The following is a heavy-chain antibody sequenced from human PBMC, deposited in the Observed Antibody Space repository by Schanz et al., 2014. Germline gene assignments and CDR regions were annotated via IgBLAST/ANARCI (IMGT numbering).Heavy chain of an antibody. Sequence: EVQLVESGGGLVQPGGSLRLSCAASGFTLSNYAMTWVRQAPGKGLEWVAAVSSRSDEIKYADSVRGRFTISRDNSRSTMYLQMNSLRAEDTAVYFCAKDLGVDCGDGCFNWYFDLWGRGTLVTVSS. CDR2: VSSRSDEI. CDR3: AKDLGVDCGDGCFNWYFDL. D-gene: IGHD2-21*02. J-gene: IGHJ2*01. CDR1: GFTLSNYA. V-gene: IGHV3-23*04.